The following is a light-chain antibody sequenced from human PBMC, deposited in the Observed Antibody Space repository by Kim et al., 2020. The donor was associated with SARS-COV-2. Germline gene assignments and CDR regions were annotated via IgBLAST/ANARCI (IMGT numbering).Light chain of an antibody. Sequence: QSALTQPASVSGSPGQSITISCTGTSSDVSAYNRVSWYQQPPGTAPKLLIYDVSERPSGVSNRFSGSKSGNTASLTISGLQAEDEADYYCSSYTYSNTWVFGGGTKVTVL. CDR2: DVS. V-gene: IGLV2-14*01. CDR1: SSDVSAYNR. CDR3: SSYTYSNTWV. J-gene: IGLJ3*02.